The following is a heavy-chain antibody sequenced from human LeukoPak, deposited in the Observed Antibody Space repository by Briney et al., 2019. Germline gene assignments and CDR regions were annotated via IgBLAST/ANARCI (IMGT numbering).Heavy chain of an antibody. CDR3: ARGKFGDPLNY. CDR1: GFTVSSNY. J-gene: IGHJ4*02. V-gene: IGHV3-53*01. CDR2: IYTDGNI. Sequence: PGGSLRLSCAASGFTVSSNYMGWVRQAPGKGLEWVSVIYTDGNIYYADSVKGRFTISKDTSKNTVDLLMNNVRAEDTALYYCARGKFGDPLNYWGQGTLVTVSS. D-gene: IGHD3-10*01.